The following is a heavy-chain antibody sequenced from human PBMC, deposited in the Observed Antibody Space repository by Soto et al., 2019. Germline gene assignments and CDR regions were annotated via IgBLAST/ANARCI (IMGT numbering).Heavy chain of an antibody. J-gene: IGHJ5*02. D-gene: IGHD3-9*01. CDR2: IHSSGIT. Sequence: PSETLSLTCAVSGGPVNNDKWWSWVRQPPGKGLEWIGEIHSSGITNYNPSLKSRASIFVDKFKNQFSVKLTSVTAADTAVYFCAGQWSAGYGAFDPWGQGTLVTVSS. CDR1: GGPVNNDKW. CDR3: AGQWSAGYGAFDP. V-gene: IGHV4-4*02.